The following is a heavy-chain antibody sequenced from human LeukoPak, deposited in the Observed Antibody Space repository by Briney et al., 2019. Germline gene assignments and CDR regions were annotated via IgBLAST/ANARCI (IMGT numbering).Heavy chain of an antibody. CDR2: IYTSGST. CDR3: ARRYLDFWSGYLGPLDY. CDR1: GGSISSGSYY. Sequence: SETLSLTCTVSGGSISSGSYYWSWIRQPAGKGLEWIGRIYTSGSTNYNPSLKSRVTISVDRSKNQFSLKLSSVTAADTAVYYCARRYLDFWSGYLGPLDYWGQGTLVTVPS. V-gene: IGHV4-61*02. D-gene: IGHD3-3*01. J-gene: IGHJ4*02.